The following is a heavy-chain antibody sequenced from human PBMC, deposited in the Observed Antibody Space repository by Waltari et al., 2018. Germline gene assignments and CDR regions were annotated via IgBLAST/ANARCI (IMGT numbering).Heavy chain of an antibody. Sequence: QVQLVQSGAEVKKPGSSVKVSCKASGGTFSSYAISWVRQAPGQGLEWMGGISPIFGTANYAQKFQGRVTITTDESTSTAYMELSSLRSEDTAVYYCARSARGGGSYSPLYWGQGTLVTVSS. CDR1: GGTFSSYA. D-gene: IGHD1-26*01. V-gene: IGHV1-69*05. J-gene: IGHJ4*02. CDR3: ARSARGGGSYSPLY. CDR2: ISPIFGTA.